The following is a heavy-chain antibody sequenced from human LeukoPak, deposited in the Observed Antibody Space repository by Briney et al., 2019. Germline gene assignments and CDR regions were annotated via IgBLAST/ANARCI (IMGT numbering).Heavy chain of an antibody. J-gene: IGHJ4*02. CDR2: IRYDGSNK. V-gene: IGHV3-30*02. CDR3: TTHPPIVGATKRPRDY. Sequence: GSLRLSCAASGFTFSSYGMHWVRQAPGKGLEWVAFIRYDGSNKYYADSVKGRFTISRDNSKNTLYLQMNSLKTEDTAVYYCTTHPPIVGATKRPRDYWGQGTLVTVSS. D-gene: IGHD1-26*01. CDR1: GFTFSSYG.